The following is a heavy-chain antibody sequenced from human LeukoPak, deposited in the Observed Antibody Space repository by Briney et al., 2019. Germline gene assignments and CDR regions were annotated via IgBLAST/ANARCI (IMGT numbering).Heavy chain of an antibody. CDR1: GGTFSSYA. V-gene: IGHV1-69*13. CDR2: IIPIFGTA. J-gene: IGHJ4*02. CDR3: ARGPPQRYYYDSSGYYPFDY. D-gene: IGHD3-22*01. Sequence: VASVKVSCKASGGTFSSYAISWVRQAPGQGLEWMGGIIPIFGTANYAQKFQGRVTITADESTSTAYMELSSLRSEDTAVCYCARGPPQRYYYDSSGYYPFDYWGQGTLVTVSS.